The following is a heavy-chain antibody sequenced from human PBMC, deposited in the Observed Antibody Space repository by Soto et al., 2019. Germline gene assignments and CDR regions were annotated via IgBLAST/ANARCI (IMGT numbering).Heavy chain of an antibody. CDR3: ARGHLAVVPVASWFYYMDV. CDR1: GYTFTNYA. J-gene: IGHJ6*03. V-gene: IGHV1-3*01. Sequence: QVQLVQSGAEVEKPGASVKVSCKASGYTFTNYAVHWVRQAPGQRLEWMGWINAGNGNTRFSQNLQGRVTITRDTSERTVYMELSSLRSEDTAVYYCARGHLAVVPVASWFYYMDVWGKGTTVTVS. D-gene: IGHD2-2*01. CDR2: INAGNGNT.